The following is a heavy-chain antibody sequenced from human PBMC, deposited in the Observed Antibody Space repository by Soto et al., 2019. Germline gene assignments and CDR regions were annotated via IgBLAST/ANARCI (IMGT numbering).Heavy chain of an antibody. Sequence: PGESLKISCKGSGYSFTSYWISWVRQMPGKGLEWMGRIDPSDSYTNYSPSFQGHVTISADKSISTAYLQWSSLKASDTAMYYCARSIVVAKGYYYYGMDVWGQGTTVTVSS. D-gene: IGHD6-19*01. V-gene: IGHV5-10-1*01. CDR2: IDPSDSYT. CDR1: GYSFTSYW. CDR3: ARSIVVAKGYYYYGMDV. J-gene: IGHJ6*02.